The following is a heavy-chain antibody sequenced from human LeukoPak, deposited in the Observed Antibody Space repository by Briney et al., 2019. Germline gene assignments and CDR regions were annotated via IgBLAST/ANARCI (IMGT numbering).Heavy chain of an antibody. D-gene: IGHD1-26*01. Sequence: RWASVKVSCKASAGTFNNYAVSWVRQAPEQGLEWMGGIIPLFGSANYAQRFQGRVTISADKYPSTVYMDLSSLGSEDTAVYYCARVRRTGSAYDSFDIWGQGTMVTVSS. V-gene: IGHV1-69*06. CDR2: IIPLFGSA. J-gene: IGHJ3*02. CDR1: AGTFNNYA. CDR3: ARVRRTGSAYDSFDI.